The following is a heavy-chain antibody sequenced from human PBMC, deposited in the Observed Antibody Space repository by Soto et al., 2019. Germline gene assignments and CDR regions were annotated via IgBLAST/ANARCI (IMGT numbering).Heavy chain of an antibody. Sequence: KSSETLSLTCIVSGGSISSYYWTWIRQPAGKGLEWIGRIYSSGSTYYNPSLKSRVIMSVDTSKNQFSLKLSSVTAADTAVYYCARDEGYDYGAGSPQGYFQDWGQGTQVTVSS. J-gene: IGHJ1*01. V-gene: IGHV4-4*07. D-gene: IGHD3-10*01. CDR1: GGSISSYY. CDR2: IYSSGST. CDR3: ARDEGYDYGAGSPQGYFQD.